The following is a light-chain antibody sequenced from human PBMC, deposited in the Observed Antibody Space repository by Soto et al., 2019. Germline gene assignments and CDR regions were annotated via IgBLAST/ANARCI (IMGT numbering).Light chain of an antibody. V-gene: IGKV1-39*01. CDR2: AAS. CDR3: QQSLTTPYT. CDR1: QSISTY. Sequence: DIQMTQSPSSLSASVRDRVTITCRASQSISTYLNWYQQKPGKAPKLLIYAASSLQSGVPSRFSGSGSGTDFTLTISSLQPADFATYYCQQSLTTPYTVGQGTKVDSK. J-gene: IGKJ2*01.